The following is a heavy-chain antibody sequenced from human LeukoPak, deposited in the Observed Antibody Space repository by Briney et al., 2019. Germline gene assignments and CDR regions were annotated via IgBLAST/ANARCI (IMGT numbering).Heavy chain of an antibody. CDR2: IYFSGST. CDR3: ARSPTKRVTEDY. D-gene: IGHD5-18*01. Sequence: SETLSLTCTVSGGSISSSSYFWGWIRQPPGKGLEWIASIYFSGSTNYNPSLKSRVTISVDTSKNQFFLNLTSVTAADTAVYYCARSPTKRVTEDYWGQGTLVTVSS. CDR1: GGSISSSSYF. J-gene: IGHJ4*02. V-gene: IGHV4-39*07.